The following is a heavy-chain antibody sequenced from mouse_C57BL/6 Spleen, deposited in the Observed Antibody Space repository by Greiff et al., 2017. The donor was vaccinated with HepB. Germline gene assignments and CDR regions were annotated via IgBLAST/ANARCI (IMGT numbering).Heavy chain of an antibody. CDR3: ARGDTGVADVAMDY. D-gene: IGHD1-1*01. Sequence: EVQLQQSGAELVKPGASVKLSCTASGFNIKDYYMHWVKQRTEQGLEWIGRIDPEDGDTKYAPKFQGKATITADTSSNTAYLQLSSLTSEDTAVYYCARGDTGVADVAMDYWGQGTSVTVSS. CDR2: IDPEDGDT. CDR1: GFNIKDYY. V-gene: IGHV14-2*01. J-gene: IGHJ4*01.